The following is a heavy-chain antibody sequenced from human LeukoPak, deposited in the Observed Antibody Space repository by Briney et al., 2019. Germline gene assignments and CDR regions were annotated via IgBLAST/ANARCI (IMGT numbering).Heavy chain of an antibody. J-gene: IGHJ5*02. CDR1: GFTFSSYW. CDR3: ARDRPYCSGGSCYSRGWFDP. D-gene: IGHD2-15*01. CDR2: INSDGSST. Sequence: GGSLRLSCAASGFTFSSYWMHWVRQAPGKGLVWVSRINSDGSSTSYADSVKGRFTISRDNAKNTLYLQMNSLRAEDTAVYYCARDRPYCSGGSCYSRGWFDPWGQGTLGTVSS. V-gene: IGHV3-74*01.